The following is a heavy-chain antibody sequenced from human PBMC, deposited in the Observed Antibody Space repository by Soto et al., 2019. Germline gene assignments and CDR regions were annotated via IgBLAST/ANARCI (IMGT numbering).Heavy chain of an antibody. D-gene: IGHD1-26*01. CDR2: INPSADST. CDR3: AREYGGSRVFDY. J-gene: IGHJ4*02. V-gene: IGHV1-46*01. Sequence: GASVKVSCKTSGYTFTKYCIHWVRQAPGQGLEWMGIINPSADSTNYAQKFQGRVTVTRDTSTSTVYMELRSLRSEDTAVYFCAREYGGSRVFDYWGQGTVVTVSS. CDR1: GYTFTKYC.